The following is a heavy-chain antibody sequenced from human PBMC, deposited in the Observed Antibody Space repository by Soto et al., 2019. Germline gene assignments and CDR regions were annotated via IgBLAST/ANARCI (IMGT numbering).Heavy chain of an antibody. V-gene: IGHV3-23*01. D-gene: IGHD3-16*02. CDR2: ISRTGGAA. CDR1: GFTFSNFA. J-gene: IGHJ4*02. Sequence: EVQLLESGGGLVQPGGSLRLSCAASGFTFSNFAMFWVRQAPGKGLEWVSSISRTGGAAHYADSVNGGFTISRDNSKNTMFLQMDSLRAEDTAVYYCAKAYDYIWGSYPRELDYGGQGTLVTVSS. CDR3: AKAYDYIWGSYPRELDY.